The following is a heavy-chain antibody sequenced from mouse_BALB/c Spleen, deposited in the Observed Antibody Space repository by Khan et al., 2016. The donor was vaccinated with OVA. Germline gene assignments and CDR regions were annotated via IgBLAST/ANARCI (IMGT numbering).Heavy chain of an antibody. CDR1: GYSITSDYA. V-gene: IGHV3-2*02. Sequence: EVQLQESGPGLVKPSQSLSLTCTVTGYSITSDYAWNWIRQFPGNKLEWMGYISYSGRTSYNPSLKSRISITRDTSTNQFFLQLNSVTTEDTATYYCESSVTITSVVATDFDYWGQGPTLPVSS. J-gene: IGHJ2*01. CDR2: ISYSGRT. CDR3: ESSVTITSVVATDFDY. D-gene: IGHD1-1*01.